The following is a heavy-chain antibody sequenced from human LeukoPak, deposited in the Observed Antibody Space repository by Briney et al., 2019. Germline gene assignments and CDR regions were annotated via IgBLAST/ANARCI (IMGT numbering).Heavy chain of an antibody. CDR2: IYYSGST. CDR1: GGSISSGGYY. J-gene: IGHJ6*02. CDR3: ARSQLVLDYYYGMDV. D-gene: IGHD6-6*01. V-gene: IGHV4-31*03. Sequence: SETLSLTCTVSGGSISSGGYYWSWIRQHPGKGLEWIGYIYYSGSTYYNPSLKSRVAISVDTSKNQFSLKLSSVTAADTAVYYCARSQLVLDYYYGMDVWGQGTTVTVSS.